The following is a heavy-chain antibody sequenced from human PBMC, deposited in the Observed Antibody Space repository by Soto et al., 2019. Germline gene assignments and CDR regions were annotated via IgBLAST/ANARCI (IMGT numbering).Heavy chain of an antibody. Sequence: AGGSLRLSCAASGFTFSSYWMSWVRQAPGKGLEWVANIKQDGSEKYYVDSVKGRFTISRDNAKNSLYLQMNSLRAEDTAVYYCARVSSGYSYGYYYYYGMDVWGQGTTVTVSS. V-gene: IGHV3-7*05. CDR2: IKQDGSEK. D-gene: IGHD5-18*01. CDR3: ARVSSGYSYGYYYYYGMDV. CDR1: GFTFSSYW. J-gene: IGHJ6*02.